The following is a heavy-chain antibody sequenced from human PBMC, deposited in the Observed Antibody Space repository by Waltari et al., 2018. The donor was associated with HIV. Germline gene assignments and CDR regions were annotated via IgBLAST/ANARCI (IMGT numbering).Heavy chain of an antibody. CDR1: GYTFSDYD. D-gene: IGHD5-18*01. CDR3: ARALTLSRLWFFYYGLDV. V-gene: IGHV1-8*01. Sequence: LGQSGPELKKPGASVKVSCKSAGYTFSDYDINWVRQAPGQGLEWIGWMNPNSGNSGFAPKFQGRVTMTRNTSIDTAYLELRSLTSDDTAVYYCARALTLSRLWFFYYGLDVWGQGTTVTVS. J-gene: IGHJ6*02. CDR2: MNPNSGNS.